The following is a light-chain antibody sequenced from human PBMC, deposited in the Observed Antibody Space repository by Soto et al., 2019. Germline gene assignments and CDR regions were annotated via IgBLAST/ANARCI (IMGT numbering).Light chain of an antibody. Sequence: EIVLTQSPATLSLSPGEIATLSCSASQSVSSYLAWYQQKPGQAPRLLIYDASNRATGIPARFSGSGSGTDFTLTISSLEPEDFAVYYCQQRSNWPALTFGGGTKVEIK. CDR1: QSVSSY. CDR3: QQRSNWPALT. V-gene: IGKV3-11*01. J-gene: IGKJ4*01. CDR2: DAS.